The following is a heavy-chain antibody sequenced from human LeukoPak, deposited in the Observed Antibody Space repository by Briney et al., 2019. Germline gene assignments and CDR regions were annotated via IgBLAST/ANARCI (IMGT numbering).Heavy chain of an antibody. CDR2: ISGSAGST. D-gene: IGHD2-15*01. Sequence: GGSLRLSCAASGFTFSSYAMSWVRQAPGKGLEWVSAISGSAGSTYYADSVKGRFTVSRDNSKNTLYLQMNSLRAEDTAVYYCAEGGYCSGGSCYNNWFDPWGQGTLVTVSS. J-gene: IGHJ5*02. CDR1: GFTFSSYA. V-gene: IGHV3-23*01. CDR3: AEGGYCSGGSCYNNWFDP.